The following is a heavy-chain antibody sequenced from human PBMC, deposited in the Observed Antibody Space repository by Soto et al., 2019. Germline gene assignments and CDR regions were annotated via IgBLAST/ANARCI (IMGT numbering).Heavy chain of an antibody. CDR3: ARLSTVSRRAFDI. CDR1: GGPISSSSYY. J-gene: IGHJ3*02. D-gene: IGHD4-17*01. V-gene: IGHV4-39*01. Sequence: ETLSLTCTVSGGPISSSSYYWGWIRQPPGKGLEWIGSIYYSGSTYYNPSLKGRVTISVDTSKNQFSLKLSSVTAADTAVYYCARLSTVSRRAFDIWGQGTMVTVSS. CDR2: IYYSGST.